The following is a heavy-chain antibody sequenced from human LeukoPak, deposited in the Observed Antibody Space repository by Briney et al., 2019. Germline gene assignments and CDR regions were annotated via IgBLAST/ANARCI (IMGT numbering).Heavy chain of an antibody. D-gene: IGHD6-13*01. J-gene: IGHJ4*02. Sequence: PRGSLSLSRAPSVLTLSSYWMTWVRQPPAKGLEWVAKIKQVGSEKYYVASVKGRFTISRDNAKNSLYLQMNGLGAEDTAVYYCARRGTSSSWAHFDYWGQGTLVTVSS. CDR1: VLTLSSYW. CDR3: ARRGTSSSWAHFDY. V-gene: IGHV3-7*05. CDR2: IKQVGSEK.